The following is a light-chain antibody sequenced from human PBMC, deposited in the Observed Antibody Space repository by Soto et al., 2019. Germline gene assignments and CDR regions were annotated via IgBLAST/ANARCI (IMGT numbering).Light chain of an antibody. V-gene: IGKV3-20*01. CDR3: QQCGSSPWT. Sequence: EIVLTQSPGILSLSPGERASLSCGSSQSITSSLLAWYQQKPGQAPRLLIYGASSRATGIPDRFSGTGSGTDFTLTISRLEPEDFAVYYCQQCGSSPWTFGQGTKVDIK. CDR1: QSITSSL. J-gene: IGKJ1*01. CDR2: GAS.